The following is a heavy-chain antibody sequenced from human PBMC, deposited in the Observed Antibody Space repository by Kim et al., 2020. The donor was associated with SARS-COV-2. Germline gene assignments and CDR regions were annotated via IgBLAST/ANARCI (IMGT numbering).Heavy chain of an antibody. CDR2: IKSKTDGGTT. Sequence: GGSLRLSCAASGFTFSNAWMSWVRQAPGKGLEWVGRIKSKTDGGTTDYAAPVKGRFTISRDDSKNTLYLQMNSLKTEDTAVYYCTTDVEQLDTRWSWYFDLWGRGTLVTVSS. D-gene: IGHD6-13*01. J-gene: IGHJ2*01. CDR3: TTDVEQLDTRWSWYFDL. V-gene: IGHV3-15*01. CDR1: GFTFSNAW.